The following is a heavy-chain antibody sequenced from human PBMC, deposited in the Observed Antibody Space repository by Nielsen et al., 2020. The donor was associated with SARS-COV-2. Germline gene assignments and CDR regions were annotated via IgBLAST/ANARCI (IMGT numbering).Heavy chain of an antibody. CDR2: IGTAGDT. CDR1: GFTFSSYD. J-gene: IGHJ4*02. CDR3: AKSGRWFGELLFLDY. Sequence: GASLEISWAASGFTFSSYDMHWVRQATGKGLEWVSAIGTAGDTYYPGSVKGRFTISRDNSKNTLYLQMNSLRAEDTAVYYCAKSGRWFGELLFLDYWGQGTLVTVSS. D-gene: IGHD3-10*01. V-gene: IGHV3-13*04.